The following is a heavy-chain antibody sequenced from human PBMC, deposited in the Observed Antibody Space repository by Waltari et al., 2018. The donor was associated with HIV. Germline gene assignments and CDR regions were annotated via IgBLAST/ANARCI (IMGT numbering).Heavy chain of an antibody. J-gene: IGHJ1*01. CDR2: ISASGDRT. Sequence: EVQLLESGGGVVQSGGSLRLSCAASGFALSYYARGWRRQAPGEGLEWVAGISASGDRTYHADSVTVRFTISRHNSKTTHYLQMDSLRAEDTSLYFCAKGAFVGVTGIPSEYFPHWGLGIVVTVSS. V-gene: IGHV3-23*01. CDR3: AKGAFVGVTGIPSEYFPH. CDR1: GFALSYYA. D-gene: IGHD2-21*02.